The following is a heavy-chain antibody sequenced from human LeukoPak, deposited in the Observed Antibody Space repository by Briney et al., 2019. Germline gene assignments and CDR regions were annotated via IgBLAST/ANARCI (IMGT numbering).Heavy chain of an antibody. CDR2: ITTSSTYI. CDR3: ARGKYSSGWFDY. CDR1: GFTFSSYS. D-gene: IGHD6-19*01. J-gene: IGHJ4*02. Sequence: GGSLRLSCAASGFTFSSYSMSWVRXAPGKXLXWVSSITTSSTYISYADSVKGRFTISRDNAKNSLYLQMNSLRAEDTAVYYCARGKYSSGWFDYWGQGTLVTVSS. V-gene: IGHV3-21*01.